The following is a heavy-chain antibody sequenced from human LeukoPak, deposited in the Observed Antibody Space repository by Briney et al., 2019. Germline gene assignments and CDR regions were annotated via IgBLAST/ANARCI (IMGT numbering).Heavy chain of an antibody. CDR1: GFTFSNYW. CDR2: IKQDESEK. J-gene: IGHJ3*02. Sequence: PGGSLTLACAASGFTFSNYWMNWVRQAPGRGLEWVANIKQDESEKYYVDSVKGRFTISRDNAKDSLYLQMNSLRAEDTAVYYCARDSPYSSGSGIWGQGTMVTVSS. D-gene: IGHD6-19*01. V-gene: IGHV3-7*01. CDR3: ARDSPYSSGSGI.